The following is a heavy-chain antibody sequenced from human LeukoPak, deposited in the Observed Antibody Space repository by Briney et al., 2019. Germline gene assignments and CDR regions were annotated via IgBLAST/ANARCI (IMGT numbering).Heavy chain of an antibody. V-gene: IGHV1-8*02. D-gene: IGHD6-13*01. CDR1: GYTFTDHF. CDR3: ARGPYPYSSSWYYYYYGMDV. Sequence: ASVKVSCKASGYTFTDHFMQWVRHAPGQGLEWMGWINPNSGNTGYAQKFQGRVTMTRNTSISTAYMELSSLRSEDTAVYYCARGPYPYSSSWYYYYYGMDVWGQGTTVTVSS. J-gene: IGHJ6*02. CDR2: INPNSGNT.